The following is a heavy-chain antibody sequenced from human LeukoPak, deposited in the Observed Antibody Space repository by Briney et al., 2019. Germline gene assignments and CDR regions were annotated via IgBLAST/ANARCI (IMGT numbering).Heavy chain of an antibody. CDR3: ARGSGWYDTFDY. CDR2: IYSDGRT. CDR1: RFTVSTNY. D-gene: IGHD6-19*01. V-gene: IGHV3-53*01. J-gene: IGHJ4*02. Sequence: GGSLRLSCAASRFTVSTNYMSWVRQAPGTGLEWVSVIYSDGRTYYADSVKGRFTISRDNSKNTLYLQMNSRRAEDTAVYYCARGSGWYDTFDYWGQGTLVTVSS.